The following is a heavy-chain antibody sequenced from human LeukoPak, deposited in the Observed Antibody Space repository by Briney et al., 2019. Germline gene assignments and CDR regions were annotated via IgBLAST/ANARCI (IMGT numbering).Heavy chain of an antibody. V-gene: IGHV4-59*12. CDR3: ASKPPITIFGVVIP. CDR1: GGSISSYY. D-gene: IGHD3-3*01. CDR2: IYYSGST. Sequence: SETLSLTCTVSGGSISSYYWSWIRQPPGKGPEWIGYIYYSGSTNYNPSLKSRVTISVDTSKNQFSLKLSSVTAADTAVYYCASKPPITIFGVVIPWGQGTLVTVSS. J-gene: IGHJ5*02.